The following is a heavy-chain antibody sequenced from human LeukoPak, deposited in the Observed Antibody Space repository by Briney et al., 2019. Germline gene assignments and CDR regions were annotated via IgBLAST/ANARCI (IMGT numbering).Heavy chain of an antibody. Sequence: GGSLRLSCAGSGFTFSNYGMHWVRQAPGKGLEWVAFISYDGSNKYYADSVKGRFTISRDNSKNTLYLQMNSLRVEDTAVYYCAKRGYGDYGGYFDYWGQGTLVTVSS. V-gene: IGHV3-30*18. CDR3: AKRGYGDYGGYFDY. J-gene: IGHJ4*02. CDR1: GFTFSNYG. D-gene: IGHD4-17*01. CDR2: ISYDGSNK.